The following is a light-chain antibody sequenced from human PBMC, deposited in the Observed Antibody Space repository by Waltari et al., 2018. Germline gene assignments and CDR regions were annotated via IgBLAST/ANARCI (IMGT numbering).Light chain of an antibody. J-gene: IGLJ3*02. CDR2: DVT. CDR1: SSDVGGYNY. V-gene: IGLV2-11*01. CDR3: CSYAGSITFWV. Sequence: QSALTQPRSVSGSPGQSVTITCTGTSSDVGGYNYVPWYQHHPGKAPKLIIYDVTKRPSGVPDRVSASKSDNTASLTISGLQAEDEADYYCCSYAGSITFWVFGGGTKLTVL.